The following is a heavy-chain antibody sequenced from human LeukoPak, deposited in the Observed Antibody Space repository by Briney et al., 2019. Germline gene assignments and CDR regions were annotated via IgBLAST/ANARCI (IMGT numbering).Heavy chain of an antibody. CDR2: IYHSGST. D-gene: IGHD2-2*01. CDR3: ARYGCSSTSCFYYYYYYMDV. CDR1: GYSISSGYY. Sequence: SETLSLTCAVSGYSISSGYYWGWIRQPPGKGLEWIGSIYHSGSTYYNPSLKSRVTISVDTSKNQFSLKLSSVTAADTAVYYCARYGCSSTSCFYYYYYYMDVWGKGTTVTVSS. J-gene: IGHJ6*03. V-gene: IGHV4-38-2*01.